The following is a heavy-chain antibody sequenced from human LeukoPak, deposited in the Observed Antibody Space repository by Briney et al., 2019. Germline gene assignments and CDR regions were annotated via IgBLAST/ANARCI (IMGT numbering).Heavy chain of an antibody. Sequence: GSVKVSCKVSGYTLTELSMHWVRQPPGKGVEWMGGFDPEDGETNYAQKFQGRVTMTEDTSTDTAYMELSSLRSEDTAVYYCATVEAAEIIVGATGAFDIWGQGTMVTVSS. CDR3: ATVEAAEIIVGATGAFDI. V-gene: IGHV1-24*01. CDR2: FDPEDGET. CDR1: GYTLTELS. J-gene: IGHJ3*02. D-gene: IGHD1-26*01.